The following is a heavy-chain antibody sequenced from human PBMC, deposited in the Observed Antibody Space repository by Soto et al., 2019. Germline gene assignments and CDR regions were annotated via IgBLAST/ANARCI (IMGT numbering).Heavy chain of an antibody. Sequence: QVQLVQSGAEVKKPGSSVKVSCKDSGGTFSSYGISWVRQAPGQGLEWMGGIIPIFGTADYAQKFQGRVTIIADESTSTAYMELSSLISEDTAVYYCATQGLPNYSYYGMDVWGQGTTVTVSS. V-gene: IGHV1-69*12. J-gene: IGHJ6*02. CDR2: IIPIFGTA. CDR3: ATQGLPNYSYYGMDV. CDR1: GGTFSSYG.